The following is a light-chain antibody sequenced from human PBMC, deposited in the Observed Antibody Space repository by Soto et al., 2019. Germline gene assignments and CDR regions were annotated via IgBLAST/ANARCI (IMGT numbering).Light chain of an antibody. CDR3: QKYNSALLT. Sequence: DMQMTQSPSSLSASVGDRVTITCRASQAISSNLAWYQQKPGKVPKVLIYAASTLQSGVPSRFSGSGSGTDFTFTISSLQPEDVATCYCQKYNSALLTFGGGTKVEIK. J-gene: IGKJ4*01. V-gene: IGKV1-27*01. CDR1: QAISSN. CDR2: AAS.